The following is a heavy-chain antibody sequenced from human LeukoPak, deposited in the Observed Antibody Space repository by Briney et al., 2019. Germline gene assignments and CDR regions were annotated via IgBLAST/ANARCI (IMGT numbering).Heavy chain of an antibody. CDR3: ARNPYYDFWSGYGKFDY. V-gene: IGHV4-34*01. CDR2: ISHSGST. CDR1: GGSFSGYY. Sequence: SETLSLTCAVYGGSFSGYYWSWIRQPPGKGLEWIGEISHSGSTNYNPSLKSRVTISVDTSKNQFSLKLSSVTAADTAVYYCARNPYYDFWSGYGKFDYWGQGTLVTVSS. J-gene: IGHJ4*02. D-gene: IGHD3-3*01.